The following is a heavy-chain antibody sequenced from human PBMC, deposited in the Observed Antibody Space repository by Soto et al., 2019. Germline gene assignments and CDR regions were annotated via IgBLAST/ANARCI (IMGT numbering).Heavy chain of an antibody. CDR1: GYTFTTYD. D-gene: IGHD6-25*01. Sequence: QVQVVQSGAEVKKPGASVKVSCKTSGYTFTTYDIHWVRQATGQGLEWMGWLSPHNGNTGYAQQFRDRVKIAMNTSTSTVSLEVSSLRLGDTATYYCARRKERSGPHYFDYWGQGTLVTVSS. CDR2: LSPHNGNT. V-gene: IGHV1-8*01. J-gene: IGHJ4*02. CDR3: ARRKERSGPHYFDY.